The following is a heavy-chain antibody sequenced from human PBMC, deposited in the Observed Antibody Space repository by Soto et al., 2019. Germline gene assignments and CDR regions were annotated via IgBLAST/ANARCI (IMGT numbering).Heavy chain of an antibody. D-gene: IGHD6-19*01. V-gene: IGHV3-66*01. CDR3: GRERIAVAGNPESFQH. CDR1: GFTVSSNY. CDR2: IYSGGST. Sequence: EVQLVESGGGLVQPGGSLRLSCAASGFTVSSNYMSWVRQAPGKGLEWVSVIYSGGSTYYADSVKGRFTISRDNSKNTLYLQMTSRRAEDTAVYYCGRERIAVAGNPESFQHWGQGTLVTVSS. J-gene: IGHJ1*01.